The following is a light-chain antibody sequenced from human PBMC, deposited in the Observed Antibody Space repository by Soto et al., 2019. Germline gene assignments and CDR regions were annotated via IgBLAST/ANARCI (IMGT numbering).Light chain of an antibody. V-gene: IGLV2-14*01. J-gene: IGLJ1*01. CDR3: SSYTTSSTPSYV. Sequence: QSVLTQPASVSGSPGQSITISCSGTSIDVGDYNYVSWYQHHPGKAPKLIIYEVSNRPSGVSNRFSGSSSDNTASLTISGLLLDDEADYYCSSYTTSSTPSYVFGTGTKLTVL. CDR1: SIDVGDYNY. CDR2: EVS.